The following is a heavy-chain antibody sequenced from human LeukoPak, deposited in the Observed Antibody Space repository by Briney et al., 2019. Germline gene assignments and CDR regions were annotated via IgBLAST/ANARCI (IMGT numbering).Heavy chain of an antibody. J-gene: IGHJ4*02. CDR3: ARVARIVGATDFYFDY. V-gene: IGHV4-30-2*01. CDR1: GGSISSGGYS. CDR2: IYHSGST. D-gene: IGHD1-26*01. Sequence: SQTLSLTCAVSGGSISSGGYSWSWIRQPPGKGLEWIGYIYHSGSTYYNPSLKSRVTISVDRSKNQFSLKLSSVTAADTAIYYCARVARIVGATDFYFDYWGQGALVTVS.